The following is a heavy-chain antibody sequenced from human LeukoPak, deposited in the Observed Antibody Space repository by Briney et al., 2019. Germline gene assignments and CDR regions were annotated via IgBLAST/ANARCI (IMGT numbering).Heavy chain of an antibody. CDR1: GYTFTGYY. Sequence: ASVKVSCKASGYTFTGYYMHWVRQAPGQGLEWMGWINPNSGGTNYAQKFQGRVTMTRDTSISTAYMELSRLRSDDTAVYYCARPIYCSGGSCLYYFDYWGQGTLVTVSS. CDR3: ARPIYCSGGSCLYYFDY. CDR2: INPNSGGT. J-gene: IGHJ4*02. D-gene: IGHD2-15*01. V-gene: IGHV1-2*02.